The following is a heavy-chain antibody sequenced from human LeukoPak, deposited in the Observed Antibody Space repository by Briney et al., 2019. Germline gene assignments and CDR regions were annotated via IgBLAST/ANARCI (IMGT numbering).Heavy chain of an antibody. CDR2: IYPGDSDT. Sequence: GESLKISCQGSGYSFTNYWIGWVRQMPGKGLEWMGIIYPGDSDTRYGPSFYGQVTVSADKSISTAYLQWSSLKASDTAMYYCATGMTTVSSLHPNDAFDIWGQGTMVTVSS. V-gene: IGHV5-51*01. D-gene: IGHD4-11*01. CDR3: ATGMTTVSSLHPNDAFDI. J-gene: IGHJ3*02. CDR1: GYSFTNYW.